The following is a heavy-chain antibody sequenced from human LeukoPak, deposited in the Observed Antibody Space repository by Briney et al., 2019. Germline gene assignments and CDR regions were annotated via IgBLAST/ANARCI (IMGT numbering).Heavy chain of an antibody. CDR1: GFPFGSYW. CDR2: IKQDGSKK. D-gene: IGHD4-17*01. J-gene: IGHJ4*02. Sequence: GGSLRLSCVASGFPFGSYWMAWVRQAPGKGLEWVANIKQDGSKKSYVDSVKGRFTISRDNAKNSLYLQMNSLRAEDTAIYYCTRVGYVDEGIDYWGQGTLVTVSS. V-gene: IGHV3-7*04. CDR3: TRVGYVDEGIDY.